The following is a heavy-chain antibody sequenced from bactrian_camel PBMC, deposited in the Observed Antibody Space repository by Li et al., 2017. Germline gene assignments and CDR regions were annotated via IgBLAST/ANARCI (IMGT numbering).Heavy chain of an antibody. D-gene: IGHD1*01. CDR2: FRGDGQT. V-gene: IGHV3S56*01. J-gene: IGHJ6*01. CDR1: AYSDCTFD. CDR3: AADYAHLVMRTWCRSTSGY. Sequence: VESGGGSVQAGGSLILSCAASAYSDCTFDMSWYRRAPGNECDLVSMFRGDGQTYYVESVKGRFTISQDNAKNTVYLQMNSLKPEDTAVYYCAADYAHLVMRTWCRSTSGYWGRGTQVTVS.